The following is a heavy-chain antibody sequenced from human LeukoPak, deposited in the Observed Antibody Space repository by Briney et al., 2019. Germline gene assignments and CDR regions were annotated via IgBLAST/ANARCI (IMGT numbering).Heavy chain of an antibody. Sequence: SETLSLTCTVSGGSISSGDYYWSWIRQPPGKGLEWIGYIYYSGSTYYNPSLKSRVTISVDTSKNQFSLKLSSVTAADTAVYYCARDRDSGSYWDYYYYGMDVWGQGTTVTVSS. CDR3: ARDRDSGSYWDYYYYGMDV. D-gene: IGHD1-26*01. J-gene: IGHJ6*02. V-gene: IGHV4-30-4*01. CDR1: GGSISSGDYY. CDR2: IYYSGST.